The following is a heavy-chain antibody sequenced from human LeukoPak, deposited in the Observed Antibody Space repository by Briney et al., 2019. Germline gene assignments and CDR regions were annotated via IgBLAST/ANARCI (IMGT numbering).Heavy chain of an antibody. V-gene: IGHV3-73*01. D-gene: IGHD7-27*01. J-gene: IGHJ4*02. CDR2: IISKANSYAT. CDR3: TRLGNAQESDY. Sequence: PGGSLRLSCAASGFTFSGSAMHWVRQASWKGLEWVGRIISKANSYATAYAASVKGRFTISRDDSKNTAYLQMNSLKTEDTAVYYCTRLGNAQESDYWGQGTLVTVSS. CDR1: GFTFSGSA.